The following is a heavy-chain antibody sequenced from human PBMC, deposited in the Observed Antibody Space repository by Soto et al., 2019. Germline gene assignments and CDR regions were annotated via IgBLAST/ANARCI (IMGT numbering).Heavy chain of an antibody. J-gene: IGHJ4*02. V-gene: IGHV1-2*02. CDR2: INPNSGGT. Sequence: ASVKVSCKASGYTFTGYYMHWVRQAPGQGLEWMGWINPNSGGTNYAQKFQGRVTMTRDTSISTAYMELSRLRSDDTAVYYCAGGFRGWGGRYYDSGGYYFDYWGQGTLVTVSS. CDR3: AGGFRGWGGRYYDSGGYYFDY. D-gene: IGHD3-22*01. CDR1: GYTFTGYY.